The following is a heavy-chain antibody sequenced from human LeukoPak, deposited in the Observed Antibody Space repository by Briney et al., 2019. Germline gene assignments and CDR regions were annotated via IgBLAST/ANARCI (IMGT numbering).Heavy chain of an antibody. J-gene: IGHJ4*02. Sequence: ASVKVSCKASGYTFTGYYMHWVRQAPGQGLEWMGRINPNSGGTNYAQKFQGRVTMTRDTSISTAYMELSRLRSDDTAVYYCARIQGPIAVAGKAYFAYWGQGTLVTVSS. CDR1: GYTFTGYY. D-gene: IGHD6-19*01. V-gene: IGHV1-2*06. CDR2: INPNSGGT. CDR3: ARIQGPIAVAGKAYFAY.